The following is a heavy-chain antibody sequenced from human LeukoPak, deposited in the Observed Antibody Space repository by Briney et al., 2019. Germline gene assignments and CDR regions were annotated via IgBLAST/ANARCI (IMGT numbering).Heavy chain of an antibody. CDR3: ARDQEAFDY. V-gene: IGHV1-46*01. CDR2: IYPRDGST. CDR1: GYSFTSNY. Sequence: ASVKVSCKASGYSFTSNYIHWVRQAPGQGLGWMGMIYPRDGSTSYAQKFQGRVTVTRDTSTGTVHMELSGLRSEDTAVYYCARDQEAFDYWGQGTLVTVSS. J-gene: IGHJ4*02.